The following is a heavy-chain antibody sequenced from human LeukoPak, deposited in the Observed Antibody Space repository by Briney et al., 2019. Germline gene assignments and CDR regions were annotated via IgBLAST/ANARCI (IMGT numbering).Heavy chain of an antibody. Sequence: PGGSLRLSCAASGFTFSDYYMSWIRQAPGKGLEWVSYISSSGSTIYYADPVKGRFTISRDNAKNSLYLQMNSLRAEDTAVYYCARRRYCSSTSCYTSVQSYYYYGIDVWGQGTTVTVSS. V-gene: IGHV3-11*01. CDR2: ISSSGSTI. J-gene: IGHJ6*02. CDR1: GFTFSDYY. CDR3: ARRRYCSSTSCYTSVQSYYYYGIDV. D-gene: IGHD2-2*02.